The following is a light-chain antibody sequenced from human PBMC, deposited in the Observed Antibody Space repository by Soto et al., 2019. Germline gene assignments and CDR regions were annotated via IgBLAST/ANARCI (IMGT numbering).Light chain of an antibody. J-gene: IGKJ1*01. CDR3: QQRSNWPPWT. CDR2: GAY. V-gene: IGKV3-11*01. Sequence: EIVMTQSPATLSVYTGERATLSCRASQSVSSDLAWYHQKPGQAPRLLIYGAYNRATGTPARFSGSGSGTDFTLTISSLEPEDFAVYYCQQRSNWPPWTFGQGTKVDNK. CDR1: QSVSSD.